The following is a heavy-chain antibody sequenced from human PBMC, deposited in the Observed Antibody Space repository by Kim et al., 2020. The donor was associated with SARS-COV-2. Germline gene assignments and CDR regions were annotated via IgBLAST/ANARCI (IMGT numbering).Heavy chain of an antibody. D-gene: IGHD3-22*01. CDR3: ARETTYYYDSSGLDY. V-gene: IGHV6-1*01. Sequence: VSVKSRITNNPDTSKNQFSLQLNSVTPEDTAVYYCARETTYYYDSSGLDYWGQGTLVTVSS. J-gene: IGHJ4*02.